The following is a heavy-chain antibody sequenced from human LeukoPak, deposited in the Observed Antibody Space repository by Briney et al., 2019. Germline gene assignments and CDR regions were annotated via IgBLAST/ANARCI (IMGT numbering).Heavy chain of an antibody. Sequence: GGSLRLSCAASGFTFSHYYRSWIRQAPGKGPEWVSYISTSGSIINYADSVKGRFTISRDNAKNSLFLQMNSRRAEDTAVYYCARGLRAGGDPWGQGTLVTVSS. CDR1: GFTFSHYY. CDR3: ARGLRAGGDP. D-gene: IGHD3-10*01. J-gene: IGHJ5*02. CDR2: ISTSGSII. V-gene: IGHV3-11*04.